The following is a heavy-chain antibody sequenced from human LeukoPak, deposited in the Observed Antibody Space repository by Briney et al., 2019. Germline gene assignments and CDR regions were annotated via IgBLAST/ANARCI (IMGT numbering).Heavy chain of an antibody. Sequence: GASVKVSCKASGYTFTNYDINWVRQATGQGLEWLGWMNPNSGNTGYAQKFQGRVTITRNTSISTAYMELSSLRSEDTAVYYCARVTPLGYGGDRDYWGQGTPVTVSS. V-gene: IGHV1-8*03. CDR3: ARVTPLGYGGDRDY. CDR1: GYTFTNYD. D-gene: IGHD2-21*02. CDR2: MNPNSGNT. J-gene: IGHJ4*02.